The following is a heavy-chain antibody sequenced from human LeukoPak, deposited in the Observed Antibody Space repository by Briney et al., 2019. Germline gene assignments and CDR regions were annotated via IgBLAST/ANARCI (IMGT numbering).Heavy chain of an antibody. CDR2: IYTSGST. CDR1: GGSISSYY. V-gene: IGHV4-4*07. CDR3: AREGAAAGTKDYYYYYGMDV. J-gene: IGHJ6*02. D-gene: IGHD6-13*01. Sequence: SETLSLTCTVSGGSISSYYWSWIRQPAGKGLEWIGCIYTSGSTNYNPSLKSRVTMSVDTSKNQFSLKLSSVTAADTAVYYCAREGAAAGTKDYYYYYGMDVWGQGTTVTVSS.